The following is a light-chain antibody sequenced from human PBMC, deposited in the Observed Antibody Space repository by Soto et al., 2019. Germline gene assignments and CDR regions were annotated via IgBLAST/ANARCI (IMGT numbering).Light chain of an antibody. CDR1: QSISNW. CDR2: DAY. V-gene: IGKV1-5*01. J-gene: IGKJ1*01. Sequence: DIQLTQSPSTLSASLGDRVTITCRASQSISNWLAWYQQTPGKAPKLLIYDAYSLESGVPLRFSGSGSGTEFTLTISSLQPEDFATYYCQQSYSTPRTFGQGTKVDIK. CDR3: QQSYSTPRT.